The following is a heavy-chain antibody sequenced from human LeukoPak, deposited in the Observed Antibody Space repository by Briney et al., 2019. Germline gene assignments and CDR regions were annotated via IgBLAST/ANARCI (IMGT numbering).Heavy chain of an antibody. CDR2: INHSGST. CDR3: ARGGGPYDTTDY. CDR1: GGSFSGYY. Sequence: PSETLSLTCAVYGGSFSGYYWSWIRQPPGKGLEWIGEINHSGSTNYNPSLKSRVTISVDASKNQFSLKLSSVTAEDTAVYYFARGGGPYDTTDYWGQGTLVTVSS. J-gene: IGHJ4*02. D-gene: IGHD3-22*01. V-gene: IGHV4-34*01.